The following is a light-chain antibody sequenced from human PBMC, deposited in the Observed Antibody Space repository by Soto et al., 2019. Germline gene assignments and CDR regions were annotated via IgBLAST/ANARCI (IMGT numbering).Light chain of an antibody. V-gene: IGKV3D-20*02. CDR2: DAS. CDR3: HQRQSWPRT. CDR1: QSFSSSY. Sequence: EIVLTQSPGPLSLSPGERATLSCRCSQSFSSSYLAWYQQKPGQAPRLIMYDASSRATGIPDRFSGSGSGTDFTLTISDVQPEDFALYYCHQRQSWPRTFGQGTKVDIK. J-gene: IGKJ1*01.